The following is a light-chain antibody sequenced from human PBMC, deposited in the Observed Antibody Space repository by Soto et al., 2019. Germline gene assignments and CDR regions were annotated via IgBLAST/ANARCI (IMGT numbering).Light chain of an antibody. CDR2: GAS. V-gene: IGKV3-15*01. CDR3: QQYNYWPWT. CDR1: QSVSSSY. Sequence: EIVLTQSPGTLSLSPGERATLSCRASQSVSSSYLAWYQQKPGQAPRLLISGASTRATGIPPRFSGSGSGTEFTLTISSLQSEDFAVYYCQQYNYWPWTFGQGTKVDIK. J-gene: IGKJ1*01.